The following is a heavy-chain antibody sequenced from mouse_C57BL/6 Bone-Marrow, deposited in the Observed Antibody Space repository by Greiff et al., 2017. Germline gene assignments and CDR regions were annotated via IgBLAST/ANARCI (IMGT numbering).Heavy chain of an antibody. CDR2: IWGVGST. J-gene: IGHJ4*01. D-gene: IGHD2-4*01. Sequence: QVQLQQSGPGLVAPSQSLSITCTVSGFSLTSYGVDWVRQSPGKGLEWLGVIWGVGSTNFNSALKSRLSISKDNSKCQVFLKMNSLQTDDTAIYYCSSRGYDYDGAMDYWGQGTSVTVSS. V-gene: IGHV2-6*01. CDR3: SSRGYDYDGAMDY. CDR1: GFSLTSYG.